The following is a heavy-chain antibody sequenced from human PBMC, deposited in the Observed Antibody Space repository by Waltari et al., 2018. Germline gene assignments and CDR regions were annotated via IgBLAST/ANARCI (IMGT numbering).Heavy chain of an antibody. Sequence: QVQLQESGPGLVKPSETLSLTCAVSGYSISSGYYWGWIRQPPGKGLEWIGSIYHSGSTYDNPSLKSRVTISVDTSKNQFSLKLSSVTAADTAVYYCARGAGFFGPFDYWGQGTLVTVSS. V-gene: IGHV4-38-2*01. CDR3: ARGAGFFGPFDY. J-gene: IGHJ4*02. CDR2: IYHSGST. D-gene: IGHD3-10*01. CDR1: GYSISSGYY.